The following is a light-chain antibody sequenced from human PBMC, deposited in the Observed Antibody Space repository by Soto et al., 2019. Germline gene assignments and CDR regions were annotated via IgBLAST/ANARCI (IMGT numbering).Light chain of an antibody. V-gene: IGLV1-51*01. CDR2: DNI. J-gene: IGLJ2*01. CDR3: ATWDGSLPGEV. CDR1: SSNIGNNY. Sequence: QSALTQSPSVSAAPGQKVTISCSGSSSNIGNNYVSWYQQLPGTAPKLLIYDNIKRPSGIPDRFSGSKSGTSGTLDITGLQTGDEADYYCATWDGSLPGEVFGGGTQLTVL.